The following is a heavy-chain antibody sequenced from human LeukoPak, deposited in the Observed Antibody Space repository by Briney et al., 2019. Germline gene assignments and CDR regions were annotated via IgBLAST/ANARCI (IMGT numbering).Heavy chain of an antibody. V-gene: IGHV1-69*13. CDR2: IIPIFGTA. CDR1: GGTFSSYA. D-gene: IGHD3-9*01. CDR3: ARGDILTGYQDNYYYYGMDV. Sequence: SVKVSCKASGGTFSSYAISWVRQAPGRGLEWMGGIIPIFGTANYAQKFQGRVTITADESTSTAYMELSSLRSEDTAVYYCARGDILTGYQDNYYYYGMDVWGQGTTVTVSS. J-gene: IGHJ6*02.